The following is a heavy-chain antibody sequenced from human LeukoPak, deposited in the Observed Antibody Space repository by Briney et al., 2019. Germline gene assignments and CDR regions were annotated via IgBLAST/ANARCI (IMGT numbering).Heavy chain of an antibody. Sequence: GGSLRLSCAASGFTSSSYSMNWVRQAPGKGLEWVSSISSSSSYIYYADSVKGRFTISRDNAKNSLYLQMNSLRAEDTAVYYCARAGIAVAGTVYWGQGTLVTVSS. V-gene: IGHV3-21*01. CDR3: ARAGIAVAGTVY. D-gene: IGHD6-19*01. J-gene: IGHJ4*02. CDR2: ISSSSSYI. CDR1: GFTSSSYS.